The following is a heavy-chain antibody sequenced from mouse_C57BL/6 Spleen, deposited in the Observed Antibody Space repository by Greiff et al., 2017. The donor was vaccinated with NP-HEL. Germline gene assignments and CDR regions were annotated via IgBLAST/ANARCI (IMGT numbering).Heavy chain of an antibody. V-gene: IGHV1-61*01. D-gene: IGHD3-2*02. J-gene: IGHJ2*01. CDR2: IYPSDSET. CDR1: GYTFTSYW. Sequence: QVQLQQPGAELVRPGSSVKLSCKASGYTFTSYWMDWVKQRPGQGLEWIGNIYPSDSETHYNQKFKDKATLPVDNSSSTAYMQLSSLTSEDSAVYYCARDSSGYFDYWGQGTTLTVSS. CDR3: ARDSSGYFDY.